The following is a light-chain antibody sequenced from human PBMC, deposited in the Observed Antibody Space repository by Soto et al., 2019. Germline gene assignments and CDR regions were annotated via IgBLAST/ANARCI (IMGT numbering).Light chain of an antibody. J-gene: IGLJ1*01. V-gene: IGLV1-40*01. Sequence: QSVLTQPPSLSGAPGQRVTISCTGSGSNIGAPYDVHWYQHLPGTAPKLLIYGSTNRPSGVPGRFSGSKSGTSASLAITGLQAEDEADYYCQSYDSSLSGYFFGAGIKVPS. CDR3: QSYDSSLSGYF. CDR2: GST. CDR1: GSNIGAPYD.